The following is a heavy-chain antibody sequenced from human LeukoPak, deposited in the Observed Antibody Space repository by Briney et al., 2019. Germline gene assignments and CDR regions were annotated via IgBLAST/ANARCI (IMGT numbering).Heavy chain of an antibody. CDR3: ARDPNYAGLVFDY. CDR2: ISYDGSNK. V-gene: IGHV3-30-3*01. CDR1: GFTFSSYA. J-gene: IGHJ4*02. D-gene: IGHD3/OR15-3a*01. Sequence: GGSLRLSCAASGFTFSSYAMHWVRQAPGKGLEWVAVISYDGSNKYYADSVKGRFTISRDNSKNTLYLQMNSLRAEDTAVYYCARDPNYAGLVFDYWGQGTLVTVSS.